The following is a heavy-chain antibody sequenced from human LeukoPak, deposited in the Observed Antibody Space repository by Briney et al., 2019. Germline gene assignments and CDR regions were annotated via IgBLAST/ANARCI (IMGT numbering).Heavy chain of an antibody. CDR3: ARDYYYDSSGYTYYYGMDV. D-gene: IGHD3-22*01. Sequence: PGGSLRLSCAASGFTFSSYAMHWVRQAPGKGLEWVAVISYDGSNKYYADSVKGRFTISRDNSKNTLYLQMNSLRAEDTAVYYCARDYYYDSSGYTYYYGMDVWGQGTTVTVSS. J-gene: IGHJ6*02. V-gene: IGHV3-30*04. CDR1: GFTFSSYA. CDR2: ISYDGSNK.